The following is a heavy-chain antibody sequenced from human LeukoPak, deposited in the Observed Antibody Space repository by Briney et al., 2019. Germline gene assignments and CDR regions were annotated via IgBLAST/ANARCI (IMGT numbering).Heavy chain of an antibody. D-gene: IGHD3-10*01. J-gene: IGHJ5*02. V-gene: IGHV4-38-2*02. CDR2: SYNSGST. CDR3: ARRRVGSGSYFNAHNWFDP. CDR1: GYSLSGEYS. Sequence: PETLSLTRTVSGYSLSGEYSWGWIRQPPGKGLGWMGSSYNSGSTYYKPSLQSRVTISVDTSKHQCSLQLTSVPAADTALYYCARRRVGSGSYFNAHNWFDPWGQGTLVTLSS.